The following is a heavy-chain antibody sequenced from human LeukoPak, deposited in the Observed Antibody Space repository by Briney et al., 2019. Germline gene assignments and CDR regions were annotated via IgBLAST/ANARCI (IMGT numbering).Heavy chain of an antibody. CDR1: GYRFTNYW. J-gene: IGHJ4*02. CDR3: GYCPGDCYIPDY. CDR2: IDPSDSHT. V-gene: IGHV5-10-1*01. Sequence: GESLKISCKGSGYRFTNYWINWVRQMPGKGLEWMGRIDPSDSHTYYSPSFQGHATISADKSINTAYLQWSSLQASDTAMYYCGYCPGDCYIPDYWGQGTLVTVSS. D-gene: IGHD2-21*02.